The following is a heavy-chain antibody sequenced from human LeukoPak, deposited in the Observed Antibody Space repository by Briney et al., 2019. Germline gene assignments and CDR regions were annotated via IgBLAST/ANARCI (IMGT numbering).Heavy chain of an antibody. V-gene: IGHV3-7*03. CDR3: ARLHSGRYYGDAFDM. CDR2: IKEDGSER. D-gene: IGHD1-26*01. Sequence: GGSLRLSCTVSGFPFSNYWMTWVRQAPGKGLEWVANIKEDGSERYYVDSVRGRFTVSRDNAKNSLYLQMGSLRVEDTAMYFCARLHSGRYYGDAFDMWGQGTMVTVSP. CDR1: GFPFSNYW. J-gene: IGHJ3*02.